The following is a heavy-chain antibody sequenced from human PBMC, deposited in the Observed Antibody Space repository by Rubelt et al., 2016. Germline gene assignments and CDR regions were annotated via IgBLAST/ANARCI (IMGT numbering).Heavy chain of an antibody. J-gene: IGHJ5*02. V-gene: IGHV3-15*07. CDR2: SKRKSDGGAI. Sequence: IRQAPGKGLEWVGRSKRKSDGGAIDHAAPVKGRFFISREDSTNTFYLQMNSLKTEDTAVYYCTTDGGSDVPDCDRWGQGTLVTVSS. CDR3: TTDGGSDVPDCDR. D-gene: IGHD4-23*01.